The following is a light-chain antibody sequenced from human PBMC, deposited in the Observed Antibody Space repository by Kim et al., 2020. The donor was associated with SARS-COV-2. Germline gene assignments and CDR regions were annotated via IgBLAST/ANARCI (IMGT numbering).Light chain of an antibody. V-gene: IGKV1-5*01. J-gene: IGKJ1*01. CDR1: QSIGNL. CDR2: EVS. CDR3: QQHNDYWT. Sequence: SASVGDRVTITCRASQSIGNLLAWYQQKPGKAPKLLIYEVSTLESGVPSRFSGSGSGTEFTLTINSLQPSDFATYYCQQHNDYWTFGQGTKVDIK.